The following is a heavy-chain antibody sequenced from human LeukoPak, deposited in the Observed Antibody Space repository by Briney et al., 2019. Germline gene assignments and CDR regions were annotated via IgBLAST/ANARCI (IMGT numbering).Heavy chain of an antibody. V-gene: IGHV3-7*01. J-gene: IGHJ4*02. CDR2: INQDGSKE. CDR1: GFTFSNYW. CDR3: VRDGGVSGYDLLDY. D-gene: IGHD5-12*01. Sequence: PGGSLRLSCAASGFTFSNYWMTWVRQAPGKGLEWVAHINQDGSKEYYMDSVKARFTISRDNATNSLSLQMNSLRAEDTAVYYCVRDGGVSGYDLLDYWGQGTLVTVSS.